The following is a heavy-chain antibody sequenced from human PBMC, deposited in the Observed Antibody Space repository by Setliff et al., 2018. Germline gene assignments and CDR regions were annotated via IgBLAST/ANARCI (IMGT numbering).Heavy chain of an antibody. Sequence: SETLSLTCNVSDASVSSHYWDWIRQPPGKGLEWIGFISYSGITTYNVSLKSRVSISVDTSKNQLSLTLSSVTAADTAVYYCVREGYSEYFQDWGRGTLVTVS. V-gene: IGHV4-59*02. D-gene: IGHD1-1*01. CDR1: DASVSSHY. CDR3: VREGYSEYFQD. CDR2: ISYSGIT. J-gene: IGHJ1*01.